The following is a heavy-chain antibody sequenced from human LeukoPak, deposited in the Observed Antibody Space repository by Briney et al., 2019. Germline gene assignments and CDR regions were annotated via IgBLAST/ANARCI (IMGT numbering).Heavy chain of an antibody. CDR3: AKDYYYGSGSTVLGYYFDY. V-gene: IGHV3-9*01. Sequence: PGGSLRPSCAASGFTFDDYAMHWVRQAPGKGLEWVSGISWNSGSIGYADSVKGRFTISRDNAKNSLYLQMNSLRAEDTALYYCAKDYYYGSGSTVLGYYFDYWGQGTLVTVSS. D-gene: IGHD3-10*01. CDR1: GFTFDDYA. J-gene: IGHJ4*02. CDR2: ISWNSGSI.